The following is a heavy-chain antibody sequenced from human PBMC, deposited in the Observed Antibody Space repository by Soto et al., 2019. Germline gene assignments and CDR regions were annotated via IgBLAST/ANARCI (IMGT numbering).Heavy chain of an antibody. CDR1: GFSFNSYG. J-gene: IGHJ4*02. D-gene: IGHD2-2*01. V-gene: IGHV3-33*01. Sequence: QVQLVESGGGVVQPGRSLRLSCVASGFSFNSYGMHWVRQAPGKGLEWVAVIWYDGSNKYYADSVKGRFTISRDNSKNTVYLQMNSLRAEDTAVYYCARDLWGGPAAFDYWGQGTLVTVSS. CDR3: ARDLWGGPAAFDY. CDR2: IWYDGSNK.